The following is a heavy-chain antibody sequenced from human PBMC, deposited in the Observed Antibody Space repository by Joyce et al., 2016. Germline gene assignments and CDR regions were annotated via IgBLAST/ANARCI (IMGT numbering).Heavy chain of an antibody. CDR1: GFTVSSNY. V-gene: IGHV3-53*01. J-gene: IGHJ5*02. CDR3: ARGVFS. CDR2: IYSGGDR. D-gene: IGHD2-8*01. Sequence: EVQLVESGGGLIRPGGSLRLSCAASGFTVSSNYMTWVRQAPGKWLEWVSVIYSGGDRIYADSVKGRFTISRVNSKNTLYLQMNNLKADDTAVYYCARGVFSWGQGILVSVAS.